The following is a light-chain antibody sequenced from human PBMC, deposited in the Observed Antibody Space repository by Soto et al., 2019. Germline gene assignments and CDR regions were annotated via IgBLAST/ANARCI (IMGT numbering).Light chain of an antibody. Sequence: QAVVTQPPSVSGAPGQRIIISCTGSSSNIGAGFDVHWYQHLPGTAPKLLVYDNDNRSSGLPARFSDSRSGTSASLAITSLQADDEADYYCQSYDNSLSGVVFGGGTKLTVL. CDR3: QSYDNSLSGVV. CDR1: SSNIGAGFD. J-gene: IGLJ2*01. CDR2: DND. V-gene: IGLV1-40*01.